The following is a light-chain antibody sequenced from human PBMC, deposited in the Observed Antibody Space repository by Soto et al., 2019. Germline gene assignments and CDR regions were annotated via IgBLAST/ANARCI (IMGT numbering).Light chain of an antibody. CDR1: SSNIGAGFD. CDR3: QSYASSLNVV. V-gene: IGLV1-40*01. Sequence: QSVLTQPPSVSGAPGQRVTISCTGSSSNIGAGFDVQWYQQLPGTAPKVLIYGNINRPSGVPDRFSGSKSGTSASLAITGLQAGDEADYYCQSYASSLNVVFGGGTKVTVL. J-gene: IGLJ2*01. CDR2: GNI.